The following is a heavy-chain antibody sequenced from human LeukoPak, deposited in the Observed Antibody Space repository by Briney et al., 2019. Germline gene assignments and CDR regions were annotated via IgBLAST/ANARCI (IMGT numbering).Heavy chain of an antibody. CDR3: VYDSSGYYRRDAFDV. CDR1: GYTFTGYY. Sequence: GASVKVSCKASGYTFTGYYMHWVRQAPGQGPEWMGWINTNTGNPTYAQGFTGRFVFSLDTSVSTAYLHISSLKAEDTAVYYCVYDSSGYYRRDAFDVWGQGTMVTVSS. D-gene: IGHD3-22*01. J-gene: IGHJ3*01. CDR2: INTNTGNP. V-gene: IGHV7-4-1*02.